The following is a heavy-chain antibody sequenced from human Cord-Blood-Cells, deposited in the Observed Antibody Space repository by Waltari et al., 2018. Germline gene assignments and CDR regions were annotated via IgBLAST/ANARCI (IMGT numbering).Heavy chain of an antibody. J-gene: IGHJ4*02. V-gene: IGHV4-39*01. CDR1: GGSISSSSYY. CDR2: IYYSGST. CDR3: ARHEDSGYDFDY. D-gene: IGHD5-12*01. Sequence: QLQLQESGPGLVKPSETLSLTCTVSGGSISSSSYYWGWIRQPPGTGLEWIGSIYYSGSTYYNPSLKSRVTISVDTSKNQFSLKLSSVTAADTAVYYCARHEDSGYDFDYWGQGTLVTVSS.